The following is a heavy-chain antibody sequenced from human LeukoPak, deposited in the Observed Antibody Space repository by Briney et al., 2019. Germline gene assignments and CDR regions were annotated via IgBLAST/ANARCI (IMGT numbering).Heavy chain of an antibody. J-gene: IGHJ6*02. Sequence: GGSLRLSCAASGFTVSTNYMSWVRQAPGKGLEWVSVIYSGGSTYYADSVKGRFTISRDNSKNTLYLQMNSLRAEDTAVYYCARDLDDSSGYYHYGMDGWGQGATVTASS. CDR3: ARDLDDSSGYYHYGMDG. CDR2: IYSGGST. CDR1: GFTVSTNY. V-gene: IGHV3-53*01. D-gene: IGHD3-22*01.